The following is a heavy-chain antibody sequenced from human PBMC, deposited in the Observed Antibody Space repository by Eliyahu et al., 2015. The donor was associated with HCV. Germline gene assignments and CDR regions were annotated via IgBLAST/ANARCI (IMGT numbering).Heavy chain of an antibody. CDR3: ARDPTYRAYCGGDCYMGPV. J-gene: IGHJ4*02. V-gene: IGHV3-48*03. Sequence: EVQLVESGGGLVQPGGSLRLSCAASGFTFXSYEMNWVRQAPGKGLEWVSYISSSGSTIYYADSVKGRFTISRDNAKNSLYLQMNSLRAEDTAVYYCARDPTYRAYCGGDCYMGPVWGQGTLVTVSS. CDR1: GFTFXSYE. CDR2: ISSSGSTI. D-gene: IGHD2-21*02.